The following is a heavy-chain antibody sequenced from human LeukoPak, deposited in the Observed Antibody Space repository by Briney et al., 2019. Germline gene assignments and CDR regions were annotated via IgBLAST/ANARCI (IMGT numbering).Heavy chain of an antibody. J-gene: IGHJ6*02. CDR1: GFTFSSYA. CDR2: ISGSGGST. D-gene: IGHD1-7*01. CDR3: ARVLTGTTYYYYGMDV. Sequence: GGSLRLSCAASGFTFSSYAMSWVRQAPGKGLEWVSAISGSGGSTYYADSVKGRFTISRDNSKNTLYLQMNSLRAEDTAVYYCARVLTGTTYYYYGMDVWGQGTTVTVSS. V-gene: IGHV3-23*01.